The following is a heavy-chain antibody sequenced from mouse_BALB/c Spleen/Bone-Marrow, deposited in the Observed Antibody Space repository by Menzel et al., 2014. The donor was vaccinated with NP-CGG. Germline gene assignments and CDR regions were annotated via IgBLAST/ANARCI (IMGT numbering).Heavy chain of an antibody. Sequence: VQPQQSGPELVKPGASVRISCKAAGYTFTSYYIHWVKRRPGQGLEWIGWIYPGNVNTKYNEKFKGKATLTADKSSSTAYIQLSSLTSEDSAVYFCAREANWNFDYWGQGTTLTVSS. J-gene: IGHJ2*01. CDR1: GYTFTSYY. D-gene: IGHD4-1*01. V-gene: IGHV1S56*01. CDR2: IYPGNVNT. CDR3: AREANWNFDY.